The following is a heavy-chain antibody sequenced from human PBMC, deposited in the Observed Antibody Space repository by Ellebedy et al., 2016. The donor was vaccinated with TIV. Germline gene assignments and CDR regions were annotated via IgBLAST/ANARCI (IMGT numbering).Heavy chain of an antibody. CDR3: VRGVGYTGGWSTSQD. CDR2: INKDGSEK. CDR1: GFTFSFYW. V-gene: IGHV3-7*03. Sequence: GESLKISCAGSGFTFSFYWMSWVRQAPGKGPEWVANINKDGSEKFYVDSVKGRFTISRDDSQNSLYLQMNSLKTEDTAVYYCVRGVGYTGGWSTSQDWGQGTLVTVSS. D-gene: IGHD1-26*01. J-gene: IGHJ4*02.